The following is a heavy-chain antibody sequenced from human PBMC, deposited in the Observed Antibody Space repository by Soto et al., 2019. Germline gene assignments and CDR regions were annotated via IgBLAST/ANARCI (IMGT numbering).Heavy chain of an antibody. CDR2: ISSTTNYI. V-gene: IGHV3-21*06. CDR3: ARESEDLTSNFDC. J-gene: IGHJ4*02. CDR1: GFTVTRYS. Sequence: EVQLVESGGGLVKPGGSRRLSCADSGFTVTRYSMNWVRQAPGKGLEWVSSISSTTNYIYYGESMKGRFTISRDNAKNSLYLEMNSLRAEDTAVYYCARESEDLTSNFDCWGQGTLVTVSS.